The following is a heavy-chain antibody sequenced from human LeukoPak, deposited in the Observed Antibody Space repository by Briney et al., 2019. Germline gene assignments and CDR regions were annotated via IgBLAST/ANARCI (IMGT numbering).Heavy chain of an antibody. CDR3: AKLRTGYGHSPADC. D-gene: IGHD3-9*01. V-gene: IGHV3-23*01. J-gene: IGHJ5*01. CDR1: GFTFTNYA. CDR2: ISSSGDDT. Sequence: GGSLRLSCVASGFTFTNYAMDWVRQTPGRGLEWVSGISSSGDDTFYADSVKGRFAIPRDNIKNTVYLQMNSLRVEDTALYYCAKLRTGYGHSPADCWGHGTLVIVSS.